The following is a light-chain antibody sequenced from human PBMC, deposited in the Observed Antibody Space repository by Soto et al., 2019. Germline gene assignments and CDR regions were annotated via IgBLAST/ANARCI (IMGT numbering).Light chain of an antibody. CDR1: QTIYDW. V-gene: IGKV1-5*03. Sequence: DIQMTQSPSTLSASVGDRGTITCRASQTIYDWLAWYQQKPGKAPKLLIYKASRLESGVPSRFSGSGSGAEYTLTISSLEPEDFAVYYCQQRSNWPPITFGQGTRLEI. J-gene: IGKJ5*01. CDR2: KAS. CDR3: QQRSNWPPIT.